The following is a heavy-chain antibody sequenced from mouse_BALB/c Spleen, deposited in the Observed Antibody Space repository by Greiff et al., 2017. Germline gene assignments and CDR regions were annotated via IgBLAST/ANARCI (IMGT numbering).Heavy chain of an antibody. J-gene: IGHJ1*01. Sequence: DVKLVESGGGLVKPGGSLKLSCAASGFTFSSYAMSWVRQTPEKRLEWVASISSGGSTYYPDSVKGRFTISRDNARNILYLQMSSLRSEDTAMYYCATPYYGSSPSYWYFDVWGAGTTVTVSS. CDR2: ISSGGST. CDR1: GFTFSSYA. V-gene: IGHV5-6-5*01. D-gene: IGHD1-1*01. CDR3: ATPYYGSSPSYWYFDV.